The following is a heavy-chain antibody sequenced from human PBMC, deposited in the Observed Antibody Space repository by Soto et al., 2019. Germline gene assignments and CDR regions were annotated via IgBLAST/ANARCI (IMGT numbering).Heavy chain of an antibody. V-gene: IGHV3-23*01. CDR3: AKERANTTAFDS. J-gene: IGHJ4*02. CDR2: ITDNGRST. Sequence: PGGSLRLSCAASGFTFSRDGMSWVRQAPGKGLEWVSLITDNGRSTYYADSVKGRFTISRDNTKNTLFLQMNSLRAEDTAVYYCAKERANTTAFDSWGQGALVTVSS. D-gene: IGHD1-1*01. CDR1: GFTFSRDG.